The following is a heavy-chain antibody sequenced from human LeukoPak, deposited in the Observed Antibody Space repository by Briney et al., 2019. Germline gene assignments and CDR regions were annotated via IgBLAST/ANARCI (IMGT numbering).Heavy chain of an antibody. CDR3: ASAHSSSWYRY. D-gene: IGHD6-13*01. CDR1: GGSVSSGSSY. CDR2: IYYSGST. V-gene: IGHV4-61*01. Sequence: SETLSLTCTVSGGSVSSGSSYWSWIRQPPGKGLEWIGYIYYSGSTNYNPSLKSRVTISVDTSKNQFSLKLSSVTAADTAVYYCASAHSSSWYRYWGRGTLVTVSS. J-gene: IGHJ4*02.